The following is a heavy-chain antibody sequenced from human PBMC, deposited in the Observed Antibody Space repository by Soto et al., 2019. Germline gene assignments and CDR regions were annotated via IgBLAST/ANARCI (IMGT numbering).Heavy chain of an antibody. CDR1: GYTFTSYA. J-gene: IGHJ6*02. D-gene: IGHD5-12*01. V-gene: IGHV1-18*01. Sequence: ASVKVSCKASGYTFTSYAIHWVRQAPGQGLEWMGWINAGNGYTNYAQKLQGRVTMTTDTSTSTAYMELRSLRSDDTAVYYCARDTRGYSGYYYYYYYGMDVWGQGTTVTVSS. CDR3: ARDTRGYSGYYYYYYYGMDV. CDR2: INAGNGYT.